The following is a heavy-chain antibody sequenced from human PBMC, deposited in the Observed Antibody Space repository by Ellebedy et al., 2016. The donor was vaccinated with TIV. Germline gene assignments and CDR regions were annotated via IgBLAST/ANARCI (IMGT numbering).Heavy chain of an antibody. D-gene: IGHD3-22*01. J-gene: IGHJ3*02. Sequence: GESLKISCAASGFTFSDHYMDWVRQAPGKGLEWVGRTRNNANSDTTEYAASVKGRFTISRDDSKNSLYLQMNSLKTEDTAVYYCFSPAGSSGYWEAFDIWGQGTMVTVSS. CDR1: GFTFSDHY. CDR3: FSPAGSSGYWEAFDI. CDR2: TRNNANSDTT. V-gene: IGHV3-72*01.